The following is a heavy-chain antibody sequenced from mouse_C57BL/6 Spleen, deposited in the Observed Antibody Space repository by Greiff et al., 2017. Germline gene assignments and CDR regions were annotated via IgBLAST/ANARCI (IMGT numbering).Heavy chain of an antibody. CDR1: GFSLTSYG. D-gene: IGHD2-5*01. CDR2: IWSGGST. CDR3: ASPLYYSNFMDY. V-gene: IGHV2-2*01. J-gene: IGHJ4*01. Sequence: VQLVESGPGLVQPSQSLSITCTVSGFSLTSYGVHWVRQSPGKGLEWLGVIWSGGSTDYNAAFISRLSISKDNSKSQVFFKMNSLQADDTAIYYCASPLYYSNFMDYWGQGTSVTVSS.